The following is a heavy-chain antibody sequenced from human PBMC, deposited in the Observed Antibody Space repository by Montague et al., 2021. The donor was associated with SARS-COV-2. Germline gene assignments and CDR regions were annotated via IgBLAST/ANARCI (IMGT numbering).Heavy chain of an antibody. V-gene: IGHV4-34*01. CDR2: INHSGST. CDR1: GGSLSGYD. J-gene: IGHJ4*02. Sequence: SETLSLTCAVYGGSLSGYDWSWIRQPPGKGLEWIGEINHSGSTRYNPSLKSRVSISVDTSKNQFFLKLNSVTAADTAVYYCARGQGEIAMIVVVLTAADHYLDDWGQGTTVTVSP. D-gene: IGHD3-22*01. CDR3: ARGQGEIAMIVVVLTAADHYLDD.